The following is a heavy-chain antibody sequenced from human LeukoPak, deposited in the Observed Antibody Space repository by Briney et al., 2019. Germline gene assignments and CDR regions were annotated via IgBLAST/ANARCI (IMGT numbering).Heavy chain of an antibody. D-gene: IGHD3-22*01. CDR1: GGSISSYY. J-gene: IGHJ4*02. Sequence: SETLSLTCTVSGGSISSYYRSWIRQPPGKGLEWIGYIYYSGSTNYNPSLKSRVTISVDTSKNQFSLKLSSVTAADTAVYYCARGAPYYYDSSGYYFLDYWGQGTLVTVSS. V-gene: IGHV4-59*01. CDR2: IYYSGST. CDR3: ARGAPYYYDSSGYYFLDY.